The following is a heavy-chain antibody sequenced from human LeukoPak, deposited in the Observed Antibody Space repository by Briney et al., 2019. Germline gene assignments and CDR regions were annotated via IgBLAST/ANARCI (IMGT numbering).Heavy chain of an antibody. V-gene: IGHV4-39*07. CDR3: ARGSFHWLLG. Sequence: PSETLSLTCTVSGGSISGSSFWWGWIRRPPGKGLEWIGNIHYSGTTNYNPSLESRVAISVDTSKNHFSLKLSSVTAADTAVYYCARGSFHWLLGWGQGTLVTVSS. CDR2: IHYSGTT. J-gene: IGHJ4*02. D-gene: IGHD3-9*01. CDR1: GGSISGSSFW.